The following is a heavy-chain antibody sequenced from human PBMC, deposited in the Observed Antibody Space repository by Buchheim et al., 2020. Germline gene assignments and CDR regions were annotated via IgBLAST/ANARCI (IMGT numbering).Heavy chain of an antibody. CDR2: ISSSGSTI. CDR3: ATLGAAAGTNWFDP. V-gene: IGHV3-48*03. CDR1: GFTFSSYE. D-gene: IGHD6-13*01. Sequence: EVQLVESGGGLVQPGGSLRLSCAASGFTFSSYEMNWVRQAPGKGLEWASYISSSGSTIYYADSVKGRFTISRDNAKNSLYLQMNSLRAEDTAVYYCATLGAAAGTNWFDPWGQGTL. J-gene: IGHJ5*02.